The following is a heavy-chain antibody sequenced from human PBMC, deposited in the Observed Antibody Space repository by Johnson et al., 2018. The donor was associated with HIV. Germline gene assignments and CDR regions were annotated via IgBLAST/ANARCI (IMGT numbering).Heavy chain of an antibody. CDR2: ISYDGSDK. CDR3: AKLRFSEGIVGAGRDAFDI. D-gene: IGHD1-26*01. CDR1: GFTFSSYA. V-gene: IGHV3-30*04. Sequence: QVQLVESGGGVVQPGRSLRLSCAASGFTFSSYAMHWVRQAPAKGLEWVAVISYDGSDKYYADSVKGRFTISRDNSKNTLYLQMNSLRAEDTAVYYCAKLRFSEGIVGAGRDAFDIWGQGTMVTVSS. J-gene: IGHJ3*02.